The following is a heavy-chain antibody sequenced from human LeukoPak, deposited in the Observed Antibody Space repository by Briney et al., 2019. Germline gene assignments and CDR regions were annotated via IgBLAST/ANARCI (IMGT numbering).Heavy chain of an antibody. CDR2: IYSGGST. J-gene: IGHJ4*02. CDR3: GRGTSGGATLGY. D-gene: IGHD2-8*01. Sequence: PGGSLRLSCAASGFTVSSKYMSWVRQAPGKGLEWVSVIYSGGSTYYADSVKGRFTISRDNSKNTLYLQMNSLRAEDTAVYYCGRGTSGGATLGYWGQGTLVTVST. CDR1: GFTVSSKY. V-gene: IGHV3-53*01.